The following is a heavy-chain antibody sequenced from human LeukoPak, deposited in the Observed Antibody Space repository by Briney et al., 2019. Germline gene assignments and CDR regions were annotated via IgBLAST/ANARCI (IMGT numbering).Heavy chain of an antibody. J-gene: IGHJ4*02. V-gene: IGHV3-11*04. CDR3: ARGYYYSDSSGYFDY. Sequence: GGSLRLSCVACGFTFSDYYMSWIRQAPGRGLEWISYISGSGDDLYYADSVKGRFTISRDNSKNTLYLQMNSLRAEDTAVYYCARGYYYSDSSGYFDYWGQGTLVTVSS. CDR1: GFTFSDYY. CDR2: ISGSGDDL. D-gene: IGHD3-22*01.